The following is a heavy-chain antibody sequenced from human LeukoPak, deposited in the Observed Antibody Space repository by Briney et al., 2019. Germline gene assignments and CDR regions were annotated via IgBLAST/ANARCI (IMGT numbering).Heavy chain of an antibody. J-gene: IGHJ5*02. CDR2: IKQEGSQK. CDR1: GFTVSSYW. CDR3: ARDVRDCSGDTCYSWFDP. Sequence: GGSLRLSCAASGFTVSSYWMSWLRQAPGKGLEWVAKIKQEGSQKYYLDSVKGRFTISRDNAETSLYLQMNSLRAEDTAVYYCARDVRDCSGDTCYSWFDPWGQGALVTVSS. D-gene: IGHD2-15*01. V-gene: IGHV3-7*01.